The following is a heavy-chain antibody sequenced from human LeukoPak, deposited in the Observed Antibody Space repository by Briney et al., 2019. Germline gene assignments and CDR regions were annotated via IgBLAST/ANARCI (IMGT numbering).Heavy chain of an antibody. D-gene: IGHD3-22*01. J-gene: IGHJ3*01. Sequence: GGSLRLSCTASGFAFSNYAMTWVRQAPGKGLEWVSVIGASGADTYYSDSVKGRFTVSRDNSQNTLFLHMSSLRAEDTAVYFCARRPRDTSGYYLGAFHDWGQGTTVTVSS. CDR2: IGASGADT. CDR1: GFAFSNYA. V-gene: IGHV3-23*01. CDR3: ARRPRDTSGYYLGAFHD.